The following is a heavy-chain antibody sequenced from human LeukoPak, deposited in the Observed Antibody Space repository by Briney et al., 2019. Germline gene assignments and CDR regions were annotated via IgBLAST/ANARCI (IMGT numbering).Heavy chain of an antibody. Sequence: ASVKVSCKASGYTFTGYYIHWVRQAPGQGLEWMGIINPSGGSTSYAQKFQGRVTMTRDMSTRTVYMELSSLRSEDTAVYYCARGPRDSSGWYYYFDYWGQGTLVTVSS. CDR3: ARGPRDSSGWYYYFDY. CDR1: GYTFTGYY. CDR2: INPSGGST. D-gene: IGHD6-19*01. V-gene: IGHV1-46*01. J-gene: IGHJ4*02.